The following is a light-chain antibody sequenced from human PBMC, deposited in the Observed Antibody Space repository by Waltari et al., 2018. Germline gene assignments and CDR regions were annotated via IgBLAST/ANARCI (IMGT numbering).Light chain of an antibody. CDR3: QQYYSTPLT. CDR2: WAS. Sequence: DILMTQSPDSLPGSRGERPTINSNASQSVLYSSNNKNYLVWYQQKPGQPPKLLIYWASTRESGVPDRFSGSGSGTDFTLTISSLQAEDVAVYYCQQYYSTPLTFGGGTKVEIK. CDR1: QSVLYSSNNKNY. V-gene: IGKV4-1*01. J-gene: IGKJ4*01.